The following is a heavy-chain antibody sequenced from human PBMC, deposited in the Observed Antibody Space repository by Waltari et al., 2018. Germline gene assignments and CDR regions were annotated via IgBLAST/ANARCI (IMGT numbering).Heavy chain of an antibody. CDR2: IIPIFGTA. Sequence: QVQLVQSGAEVKKPGSSVKVSCKASGGTFSSYAISWVRPAPGQGLEWMVGIIPIFGTANYAQKSQGRGTITADESTSTAYMELSSLRSEDTAVYYCARDRVEFDYYYGMDVWGQGTTVTVSS. CDR3: ARDRVEFDYYYGMDV. J-gene: IGHJ6*02. V-gene: IGHV1-69*13. D-gene: IGHD3-10*01. CDR1: GGTFSSYA.